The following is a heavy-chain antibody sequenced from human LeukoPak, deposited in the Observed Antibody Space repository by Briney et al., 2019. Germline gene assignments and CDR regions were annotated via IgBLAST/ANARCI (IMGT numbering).Heavy chain of an antibody. V-gene: IGHV1-69*04. J-gene: IGHJ4*02. CDR1: RGTFSSYA. CDR3: ARLMTTVTTVPH. Sequence: SVKVSCKAPRGTFSSYAISWVRQAPGQGLEWMGRIIPILGIANYAQKFQGRVTITADKSTSTAYMELSSLRSEDTAVYYCARLMTTVTTVPHWGQGTLLTVSS. CDR2: IIPILGIA. D-gene: IGHD4-17*01.